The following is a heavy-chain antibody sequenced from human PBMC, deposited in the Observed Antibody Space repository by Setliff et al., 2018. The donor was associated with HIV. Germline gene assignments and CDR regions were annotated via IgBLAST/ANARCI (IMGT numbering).Heavy chain of an antibody. Sequence: SETLSLTCTVSGGSIRSGSYYWSWLRQPAGKGLEWIGHIYTSGNSRYTNYNSSLESRVAISLDTSSNQFSLKLSSVTAADTAVYHCAREREAWSAYDSWGQGTLVTVSS. CDR1: GGSIRSGSYY. V-gene: IGHV4-61*09. CDR2: IYTSGNSRYT. J-gene: IGHJ5*02. D-gene: IGHD3-3*01. CDR3: AREREAWSAYDS.